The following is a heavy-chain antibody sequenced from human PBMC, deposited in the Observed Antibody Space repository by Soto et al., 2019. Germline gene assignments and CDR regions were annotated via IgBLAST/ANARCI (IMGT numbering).Heavy chain of an antibody. V-gene: IGHV4-30-4*01. Sequence: PSETLSLTCTVSGGSISSDDYYWSWIRQPPGKGLEWIGYIYYSGSTYYNPSLKSRVTISVDTSKNQFSLKLTSVTAADTAVYYCARESYDYGDNGAGAFDIWGQGTMVTVSS. D-gene: IGHD4-17*01. CDR2: IYYSGST. CDR1: GGSISSDDYY. J-gene: IGHJ3*02. CDR3: ARESYDYGDNGAGAFDI.